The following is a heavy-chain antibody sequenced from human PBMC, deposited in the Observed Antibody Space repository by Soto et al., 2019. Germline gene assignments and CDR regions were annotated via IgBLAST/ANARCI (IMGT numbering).Heavy chain of an antibody. J-gene: IGHJ4*02. CDR3: ARGSPEDSYGSRY. CDR1: GFTFSSYA. D-gene: IGHD5-18*01. Sequence: PGGSLRLSCVTSGFTFSSYAMSWVRQSPGKGLEWVSSISSSGDTSYNADSVKGRFSISRDNAKNSLYLQMNSLRAEDTAVYYCARGSPEDSYGSRYWGQGTLVTVSS. CDR2: ISSSGDTS. V-gene: IGHV3-23*01.